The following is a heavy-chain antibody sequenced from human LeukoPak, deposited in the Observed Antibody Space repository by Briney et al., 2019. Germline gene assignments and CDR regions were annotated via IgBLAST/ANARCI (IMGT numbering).Heavy chain of an antibody. J-gene: IGHJ4*02. CDR2: IKEDGSEK. CDR3: AQEGN. V-gene: IGHV3-7*01. CDR1: GFSFTGNW. Sequence: GGSLRLSCVASGFSFTGNWMSWVRQAPGKGPEWVASIKEDGSEKYYGDSVSGQFTIPRDNAKNSLYLQMNSLRAEDTAVYYCAQEGNWGQGTLVTVSS.